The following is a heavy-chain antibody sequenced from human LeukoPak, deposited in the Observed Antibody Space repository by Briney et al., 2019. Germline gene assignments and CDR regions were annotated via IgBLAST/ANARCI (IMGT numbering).Heavy chain of an antibody. CDR2: IYYSGST. V-gene: IGHV4-59*01. D-gene: IGHD3-3*01. J-gene: IGHJ4*02. CDR1: GDSISSYY. Sequence: SETLSLTCTVSGDSISSYYWSWIRQPPGKGLEWIGYIYYSGSTNYNPSLKSRVTISVDTSKNQFSLKLSSVTAADTAVYYCARTHSLYDFWSGYYDYWGQGTLVTVSS. CDR3: ARTHSLYDFWSGYYDY.